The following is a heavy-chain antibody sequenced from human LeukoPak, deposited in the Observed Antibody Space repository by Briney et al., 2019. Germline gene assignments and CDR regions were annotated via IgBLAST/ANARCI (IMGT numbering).Heavy chain of an antibody. V-gene: IGHV3-74*01. CDR1: GFTFSIHW. CDR3: ASGITAEESVAIDY. CDR2: IKYDGSIT. J-gene: IGHJ4*02. D-gene: IGHD6-13*01. Sequence: GGSLRLSCAASGFTFSIHWMNWVRQVPGKGLVWVSRIKYDGSITRYADSVKGRFTISRDNAENTLYLQMNGLRAEDTAVYYCASGITAEESVAIDYWGQGTQVTVSS.